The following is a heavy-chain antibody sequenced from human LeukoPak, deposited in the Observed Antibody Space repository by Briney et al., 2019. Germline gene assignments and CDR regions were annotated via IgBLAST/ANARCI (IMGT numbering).Heavy chain of an antibody. V-gene: IGHV4-34*01. J-gene: IGHJ4*02. CDR1: GGSFSGYY. D-gene: IGHD2-2*01. CDR2: INHSGST. Sequence: PSETLSLTCAVYGGSFSGYYWIWIRQPPGKGLEWIGEINHSGSTNYNPSLKSRVTISVDTSKNQFSLKLSSVTAADTAVYYCATTEIDYAFRYWGQGTLVTVSS. CDR3: ATTEIDYAFRY.